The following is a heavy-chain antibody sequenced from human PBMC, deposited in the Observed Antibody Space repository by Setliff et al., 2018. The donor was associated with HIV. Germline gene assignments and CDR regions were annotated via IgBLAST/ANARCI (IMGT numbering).Heavy chain of an antibody. CDR3: ARWTDRPRHAFEI. J-gene: IGHJ3*02. CDR2: AGGSGGSDT. Sequence: GGSLRLSCAASGFTFSDYYMNWIRQAPGEGLEWIAYAGGSGGSDTNYAESLKGRFTISRDNAKNSLYLQMNSLKVEDTAVYYCARWTDRPRHAFEIWGQGTMVTVSS. V-gene: IGHV3-11*06. CDR1: GFTFSDYY.